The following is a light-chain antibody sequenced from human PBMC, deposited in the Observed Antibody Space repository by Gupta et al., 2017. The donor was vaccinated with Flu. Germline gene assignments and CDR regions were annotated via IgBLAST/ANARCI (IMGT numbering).Light chain of an antibody. CDR2: DAS. CDR1: QSIAKY. CDR3: QHSDKAPRT. V-gene: IGKV1-39*01. Sequence: DIQRSQSPSSLSASVGDRVTITCRASQSIAKYLNWYQQKPGKAPKLLIYDASSRHSGVPSRFSGSGSGTVFTLTINRLQPEDFANYYCQHSDKAPRTFGQGTKVEVK. J-gene: IGKJ1*01.